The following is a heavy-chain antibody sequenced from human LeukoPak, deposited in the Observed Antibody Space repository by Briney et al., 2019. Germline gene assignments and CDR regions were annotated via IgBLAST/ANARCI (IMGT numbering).Heavy chain of an antibody. CDR1: DFTFA. CDR2: INGRGDDS. Sequence: PGGSLRLSCVVSDFTFAVSWVRPAPGKGLEWISTINGRGDDSFHADSVKGRFTISRDTSKNTLYLHMTSLGAADTAMYFCVRMRGPERRHCFDYWSQGALLIVSS. V-gene: IGHV3-23*01. CDR3: VRMRGPERRHCFDY. J-gene: IGHJ4*02. D-gene: IGHD1-1*01.